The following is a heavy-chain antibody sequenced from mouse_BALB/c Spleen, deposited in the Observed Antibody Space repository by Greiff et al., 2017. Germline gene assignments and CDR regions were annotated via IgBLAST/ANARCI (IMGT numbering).Heavy chain of an antibody. CDR3: ARSRSDWYFDV. V-gene: IGHV1-9*01. CDR1: GYTFSSYW. CDR2: ILPGSGST. J-gene: IGHJ1*01. Sequence: VQLQESGAELMKPGASVKISCKATGYTFSSYWIEWVKQRPGHGLEWIGEILPGSGSTNYNEKFKGKATFTADTSSNTAYMQLSSLTSEDSAVYYCARSRSDWYFDVWGAGTTVTVSS.